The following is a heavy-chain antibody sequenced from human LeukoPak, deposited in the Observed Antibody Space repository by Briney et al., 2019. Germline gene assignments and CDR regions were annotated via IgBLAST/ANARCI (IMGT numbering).Heavy chain of an antibody. CDR1: GFTFSDYY. Sequence: GGSLRLSCAASGFTFSDYYMSWIRQAPGKGLEWVSYISSSGSTIYYADSVRGRFTISRDNAKNSLYLQMNSLRAEDTAVYYCASPGGDYDSSGYQPLDYWGQGTLVTVSS. CDR2: ISSSGSTI. CDR3: ASPGGDYDSSGYQPLDY. D-gene: IGHD3-22*01. J-gene: IGHJ4*02. V-gene: IGHV3-11*01.